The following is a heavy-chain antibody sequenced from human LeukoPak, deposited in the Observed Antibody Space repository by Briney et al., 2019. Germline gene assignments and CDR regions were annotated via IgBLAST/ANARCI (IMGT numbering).Heavy chain of an antibody. CDR2: ISSSSSYI. J-gene: IGHJ4*02. CDR3: ARGHPPDYDFWSGHYYFDY. Sequence: ETGGSLRLSCAASGFTFSSYSMNWVRQAPGKGLEWVSSISSSSSYIYYADSVKGRFTISRDNAKNSLYLQMNSLRAEDTAVYYCARGHPPDYDFWSGHYYFDYWGQGTLVTVSS. CDR1: GFTFSSYS. D-gene: IGHD3-3*01. V-gene: IGHV3-21*01.